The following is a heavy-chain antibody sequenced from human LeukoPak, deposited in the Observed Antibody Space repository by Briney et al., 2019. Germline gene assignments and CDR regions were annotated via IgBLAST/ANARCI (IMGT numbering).Heavy chain of an antibody. Sequence: SETLSLTCTVSGGSITSYYWAWLRQPPGKGLEWIGYLYYSVYSNYNPSLKSRVSMSVDTSKNQFSLKLTSATAADTAVYYCARHSIASAGARLFDSWGRGTLVTVSS. D-gene: IGHD6-13*01. CDR1: GGSITSYY. J-gene: IGHJ4*02. CDR3: ARHSIASAGARLFDS. V-gene: IGHV4-59*08. CDR2: LYYSVYS.